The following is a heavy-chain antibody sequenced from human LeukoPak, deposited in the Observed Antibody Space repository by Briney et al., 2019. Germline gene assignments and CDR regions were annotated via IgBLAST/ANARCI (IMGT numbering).Heavy chain of an antibody. D-gene: IGHD5-18*01. J-gene: IGHJ6*02. V-gene: IGHV3-53*01. Sequence: GGSLRLSCAASGFSVSSNYMSWVRQAPGKGLEWVSVIYSGVTTYYADSVKGRFTISRDNSKNTLYLQMNSLRAEDTAVYYCARDGVTHYGMGVWGQGTTVTVSS. CDR1: GFSVSSNY. CDR2: IYSGVTT. CDR3: ARDGVTHYGMGV.